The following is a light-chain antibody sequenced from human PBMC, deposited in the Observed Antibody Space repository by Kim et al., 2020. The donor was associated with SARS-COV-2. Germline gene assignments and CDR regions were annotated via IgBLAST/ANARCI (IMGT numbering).Light chain of an antibody. J-gene: IGKJ2*01. CDR3: QQYYSAPYT. Sequence: ASGGDSVTIACRASQGISNYLAWYQQKPGKVPKLLIYEASTLQSGVPSRFSGSGSGTDFTLTISSLQPEDVATYYCQQYYSAPYTFGQGTKLEI. CDR1: QGISNY. CDR2: EAS. V-gene: IGKV1-27*01.